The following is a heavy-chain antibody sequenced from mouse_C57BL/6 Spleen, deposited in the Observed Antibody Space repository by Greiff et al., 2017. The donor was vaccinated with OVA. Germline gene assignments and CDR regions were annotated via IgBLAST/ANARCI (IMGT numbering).Heavy chain of an antibody. CDR1: GYTFTSYW. D-gene: IGHD3-2*02. CDR2: IDPSDSYT. Sequence: QVQLQQPGAELVMPGASVKLSCKASGYTFTSYWMHLVKQRPGQGLEWIGEIDPSDSYTNYNQKFKGKSTLTVAKSSSTAYMQLSSLTSRDSAVYYCASQTAQAAWFAYWGQGTLVTVSA. J-gene: IGHJ3*01. CDR3: ASQTAQAAWFAY. V-gene: IGHV1-69*01.